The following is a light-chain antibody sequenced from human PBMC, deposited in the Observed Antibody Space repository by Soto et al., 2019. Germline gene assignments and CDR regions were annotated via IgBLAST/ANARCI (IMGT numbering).Light chain of an antibody. J-gene: IGKJ4*01. Sequence: EIVLTQSPGTLSLSPGERATLSCRASQSVSSSYLAWYQQKPGQAPRLLIYGASSRATGIPDRFSGSGSGTGFTLTISRLEPEDFAVYYCQQYGSSPAVTFGGGTKVEIQ. V-gene: IGKV3-20*01. CDR1: QSVSSSY. CDR2: GAS. CDR3: QQYGSSPAVT.